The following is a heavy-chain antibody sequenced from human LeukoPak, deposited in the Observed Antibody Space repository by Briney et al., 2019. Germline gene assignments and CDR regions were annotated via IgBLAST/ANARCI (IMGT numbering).Heavy chain of an antibody. Sequence: PPETLSLTCSVSGGSLSSSSFYCGWIRQPPEKGLEWIGSIYYSRRASHNPPLKRRVTVSAETSTNKFSRKVSSVTAAETAVYYCARQVVETATVDDAFDVWGQGTMVTVSS. D-gene: IGHD5-18*01. V-gene: IGHV4-39*01. J-gene: IGHJ3*01. CDR2: IYYSRRA. CDR1: GGSLSSSSFY. CDR3: ARQVVETATVDDAFDV.